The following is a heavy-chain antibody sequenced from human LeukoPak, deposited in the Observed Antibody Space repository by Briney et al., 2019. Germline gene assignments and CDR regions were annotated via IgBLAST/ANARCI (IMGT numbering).Heavy chain of an antibody. CDR3: AREVNVVVPAASFGNWFDP. CDR2: INTNTGNP. D-gene: IGHD2-2*01. J-gene: IGHJ5*02. Sequence: ASVKVSCKASGYTFTSYGISWVRQAPGQGLEWMGWINTNTGNPTYAQGFTGRFVFSLDTSVSTAYLQISSLKAEDTAVYYCAREVNVVVPAASFGNWFDPWGQGTLVTVSS. V-gene: IGHV7-4-1*02. CDR1: GYTFTSYG.